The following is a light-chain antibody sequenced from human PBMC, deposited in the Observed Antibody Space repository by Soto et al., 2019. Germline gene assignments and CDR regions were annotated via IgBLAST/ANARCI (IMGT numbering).Light chain of an antibody. CDR3: MQAQQTPFT. J-gene: IGKJ3*01. V-gene: IGKV2-28*01. CDR1: QSLLYSNGYNY. CDR2: LGS. Sequence: DVVMTQSPLSLPVTPGEPASISCRTSQSLLYSNGYNYLDWYLQKPGQSPQLLIYLGSNQSSGVPDRFSASGSGTDFTLKISRVEAEDVRVYYCMQAQQTPFTFGPGTKVHIK.